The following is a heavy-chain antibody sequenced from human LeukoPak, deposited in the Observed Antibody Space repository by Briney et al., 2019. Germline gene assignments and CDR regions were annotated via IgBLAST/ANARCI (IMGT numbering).Heavy chain of an antibody. Sequence: PSETLSLTCTVSGGSISSGGYYWSWIRQHPGKGLEWIGYIYYSGSTYYNPSLKSRVTISVDTSKNQFSLMLSPVTAADTAVYYCAREWLLFRGFDPWGQGTLVTVSS. CDR2: IYYSGST. CDR1: GGSISSGGYY. V-gene: IGHV4-31*03. CDR3: AREWLLFRGFDP. J-gene: IGHJ5*02. D-gene: IGHD3-3*01.